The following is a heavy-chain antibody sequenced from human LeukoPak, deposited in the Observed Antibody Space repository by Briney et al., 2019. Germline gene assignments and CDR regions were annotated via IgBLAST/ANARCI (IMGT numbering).Heavy chain of an antibody. CDR1: GGSISSYY. CDR2: IYTSGST. CDR3: ARDGLVGATLAYFDL. D-gene: IGHD1-26*01. Sequence: SETLSLTCTVSGGSISSYYWTWIRQPAGKGLEWIGRIYTSGSTNYNPSLKSRVTMSVDTSKNQFSLKLSSVTAADTAVYYCARDGLVGATLAYFDLWGRGTLVTVSS. J-gene: IGHJ2*01. V-gene: IGHV4-4*07.